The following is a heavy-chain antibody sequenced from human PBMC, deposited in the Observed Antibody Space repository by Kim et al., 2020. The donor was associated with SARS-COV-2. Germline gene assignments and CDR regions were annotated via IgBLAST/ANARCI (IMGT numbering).Heavy chain of an antibody. CDR3: ASQTYYYDSSGYGRGLYYFDY. D-gene: IGHD3-22*01. Sequence: SETLSLTCAVYGGSFSGYYWSWIRQPPGKGLEWIGEINHSGSTNYNPSLKSRVTISVDTSKNQFSLKLSSVTAADTAVYYCASQTYYYDSSGYGRGLYYFDYWGQGTLVTVSS. CDR2: INHSGST. CDR1: GGSFSGYY. V-gene: IGHV4-34*01. J-gene: IGHJ4*02.